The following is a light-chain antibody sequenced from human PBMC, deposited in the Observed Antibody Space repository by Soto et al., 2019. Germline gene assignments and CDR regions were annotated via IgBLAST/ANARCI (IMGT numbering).Light chain of an antibody. CDR3: QPYVSSPWA. CDR1: QSVTNSF. J-gene: IGKJ1*01. V-gene: IGKV3-20*01. Sequence: EIVLAQSPGTLSLSPGERATLSCRASQSVTNSFLAWYQQKPGQAPRLLIYGASRRATGIPDRFTGSGSGTEFPLTISRLEPEDFAVDYCQPYVSSPWAFGQGTKVEI. CDR2: GAS.